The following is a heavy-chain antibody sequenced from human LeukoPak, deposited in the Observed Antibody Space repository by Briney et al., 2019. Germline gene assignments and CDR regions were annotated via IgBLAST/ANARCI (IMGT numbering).Heavy chain of an antibody. J-gene: IGHJ4*02. Sequence: KPSETLSLTCTVSGGSISSSSYYWGWIRQPPGKGLEWIGSIYYTGSTYYNPSLKSRVTISVDTSKNQFSLKLSSVTAADTAVYYCATHYSGYDNHFDYWGQGTLVTVSS. V-gene: IGHV4-39*01. D-gene: IGHD5-12*01. CDR2: IYYTGST. CDR3: ATHYSGYDNHFDY. CDR1: GGSISSSSYY.